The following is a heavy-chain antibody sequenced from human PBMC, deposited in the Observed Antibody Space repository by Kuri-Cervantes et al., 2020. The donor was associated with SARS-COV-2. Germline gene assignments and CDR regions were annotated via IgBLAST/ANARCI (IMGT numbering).Heavy chain of an antibody. CDR3: ARDLSSGLWAFDY. CDR2: IYTEGSTA. D-gene: IGHD5-18*01. CDR1: GFSFSSYW. J-gene: IGHJ4*02. V-gene: IGHV3-74*01. Sequence: GGSLRLSCAASGFSFSSYWMHWVRQAPGKGLVWVSRIYTEGSTASYADSVKGRFTISRDNAKNSLYLQMNSLRAEDTAVYYCARDLSSGLWAFDYWGQGTLVTVSS.